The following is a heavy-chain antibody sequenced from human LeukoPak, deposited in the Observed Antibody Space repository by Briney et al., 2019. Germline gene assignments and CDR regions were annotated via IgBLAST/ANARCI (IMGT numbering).Heavy chain of an antibody. V-gene: IGHV4-39*01. D-gene: IGHD6-25*01. CDR2: IYYSGST. CDR3: ARHPASKRLETTEDYFDY. CDR1: GGSISSSSYY. Sequence: SETLSLTCTVSGGSISSSSYYWGWIRQPPGKGLEWIGSIYYSGSTYYNPSLKSRVTISVDTSKNQFSLKLSSVTAADTAVYYCARHPASKRLETTEDYFDYWGQGTLVTVSS. J-gene: IGHJ4*02.